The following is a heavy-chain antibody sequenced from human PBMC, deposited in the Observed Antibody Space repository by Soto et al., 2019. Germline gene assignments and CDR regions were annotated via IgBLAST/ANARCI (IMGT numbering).Heavy chain of an antibody. J-gene: IGHJ4*02. D-gene: IGHD3-3*01. CDR2: IYYSGST. CDR3: ARAGGYDFWSGLYDY. CDR1: GGSISSGDYY. V-gene: IGHV4-61*08. Sequence: KASETLSLTCTVSGGSISSGDYYWSWIRQPPGKGLEWIGYIYYSGSTNYNPSLKSRVTISVDTSKNQFSLKLSSVTAADTAVYYCARAGGYDFWSGLYDYWGQGTLVTVSS.